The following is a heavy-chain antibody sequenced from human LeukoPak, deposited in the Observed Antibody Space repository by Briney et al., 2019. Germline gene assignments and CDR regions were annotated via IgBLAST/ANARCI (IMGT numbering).Heavy chain of an antibody. CDR2: IKQDGSEK. CDR1: GFTFSSYW. D-gene: IGHD3-10*01. CDR3: ARDPMYYYGSGSYWGYFDY. Sequence: PGGSLRLSCAASGFTFSSYWMSWVRQAPGKGLEWVANIKQDGSEKYYVDSVKGRFTISRDSAKNSLYLQMNSLRAEDTAVYYCARDPMYYYGSGSYWGYFDYWGQGTLVTVSS. V-gene: IGHV3-7*03. J-gene: IGHJ4*02.